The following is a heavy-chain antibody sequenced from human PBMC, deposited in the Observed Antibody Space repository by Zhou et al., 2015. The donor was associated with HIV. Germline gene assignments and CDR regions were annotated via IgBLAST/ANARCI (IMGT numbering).Heavy chain of an antibody. CDR1: GYTFTSYY. J-gene: IGHJ4*02. CDR3: ARDDLRASASSSGWSNY. Sequence: QVQLVQSGAEVKKPGASVKVSCKASGYTFTSYYMHWVRQAPGQGLEWMGIINPSGGSTSYAQKFQGRVTMTRDTSTSTVYMELSSLRSEDTAVYYCARDDLRASASSSGWSNYWGQGTLVTVSS. CDR2: INPSGGST. D-gene: IGHD6-19*01. V-gene: IGHV1-46*01.